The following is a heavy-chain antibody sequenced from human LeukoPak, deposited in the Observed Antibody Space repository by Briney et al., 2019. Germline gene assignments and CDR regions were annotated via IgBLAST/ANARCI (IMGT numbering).Heavy chain of an antibody. J-gene: IGHJ4*02. V-gene: IGHV3-66*01. D-gene: IGHD3-22*01. CDR2: ICSGGSI. Sequence: GGSLRLSCAASGFTVSSNYMSWVRQAPGKGLEWVSVICSGGSIYYADSVEGRFTISRDNSKNTLYLQMMSLRVEDTAVYYCARGRSYYYDSTGSFDFWGQGTLVTVSS. CDR3: ARGRSYYYDSTGSFDF. CDR1: GFTVSSNY.